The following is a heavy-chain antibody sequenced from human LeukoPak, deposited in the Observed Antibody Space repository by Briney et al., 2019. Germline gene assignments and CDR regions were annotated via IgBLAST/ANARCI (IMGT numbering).Heavy chain of an antibody. CDR3: ARLGRRNYYDSSGYGDVFDI. J-gene: IGHJ3*02. Sequence: SVKVSCKASGGTFSSYAISWVRQAPGQGLEWMGRIIPIFGTANYAQKFQGRVTITTDESTSTAYMELRSLRSDDSAVYYCARLGRRNYYDSSGYGDVFDIWGQGTMVTVSS. CDR1: GGTFSSYA. V-gene: IGHV1-69*05. D-gene: IGHD3-22*01. CDR2: IIPIFGTA.